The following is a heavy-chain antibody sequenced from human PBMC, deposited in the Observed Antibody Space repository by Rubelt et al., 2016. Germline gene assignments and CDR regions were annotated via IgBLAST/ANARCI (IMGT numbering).Heavy chain of an antibody. Sequence: QVQLVQSGAEVKKPGASVKVSCKASGYTFTTYGISWVRQAPGQGLEWMGWIRTYNGNKNYAQKLQCRVTMTTDTSTSTAYMELRSLRADDTAMYFCARGYCSSANCLFNWFDPWGQGTLVTVSS. V-gene: IGHV1-18*01. D-gene: IGHD2-2*01. CDR1: GYTFTTYG. CDR2: IRTYNGNK. J-gene: IGHJ5*02. CDR3: ARGYCSSANCLFNWFDP.